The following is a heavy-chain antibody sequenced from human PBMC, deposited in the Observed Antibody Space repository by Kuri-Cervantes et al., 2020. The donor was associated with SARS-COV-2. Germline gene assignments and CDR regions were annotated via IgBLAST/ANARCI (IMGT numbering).Heavy chain of an antibody. CDR1: GGTFSSYS. CDR3: ARDCSGTDCYIIIYAMSD. D-gene: IGHD2-2*01. Sequence: SVKVSCKASGGTFSSYSISWVRQAPGQGLEWMGGIIPILGTANYAQKFQGRVTITADESTSTAYMELSSLRSEDTAVYYCARDCSGTDCYIIIYAMSDWGQGTLVTVSS. CDR2: IIPILGTA. J-gene: IGHJ4*02. V-gene: IGHV1-69*13.